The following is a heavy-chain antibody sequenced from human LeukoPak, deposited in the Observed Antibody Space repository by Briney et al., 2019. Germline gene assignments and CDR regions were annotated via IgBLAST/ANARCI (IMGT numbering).Heavy chain of an antibody. D-gene: IGHD5-18*01. CDR2: IIPIFGTA. J-gene: IGHJ6*03. CDR3: ARDVYSYGPRGYYYYYMDV. Sequence: SVKVSCKXSGGTFTSCAISWVRQAPAPGLEGMGGIIPIFGTANSATKLQGRVTITADESTSTAYMERSSLRSEDTAVYYCARDVYSYGPRGYYYYYMDVGGKGTTVTVSS. CDR1: GGTFTSCA. V-gene: IGHV1-69*01.